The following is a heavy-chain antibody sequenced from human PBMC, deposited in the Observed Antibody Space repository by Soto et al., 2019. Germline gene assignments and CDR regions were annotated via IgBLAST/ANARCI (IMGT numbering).Heavy chain of an antibody. CDR2: INGGSGNT. J-gene: IGHJ4*02. D-gene: IGHD3-10*01. CDR3: ARVPPWGNSAGDYYIQLYDS. CDR1: GFTFTSYA. V-gene: IGHV1-3*01. Sequence: ASVKVSCKSSGFTFTSYAIHWLRQAPGQRPQWMGWINGGSGNTKYSQDFQGRVTFTRDTFATTAYLELSSLRSEDTAVYYCARVPPWGNSAGDYYIQLYDSWGQGTLVTVSS.